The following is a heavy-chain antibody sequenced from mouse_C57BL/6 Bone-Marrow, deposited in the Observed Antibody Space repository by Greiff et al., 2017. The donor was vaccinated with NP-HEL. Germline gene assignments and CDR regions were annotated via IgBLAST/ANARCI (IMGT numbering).Heavy chain of an antibody. J-gene: IGHJ2*01. D-gene: IGHD3-3*01. CDR1: GYAFSSSW. V-gene: IGHV1-82*01. Sequence: VQLQQSGPELVKPGASVKISCKASGYAFSSSWMNWVKQRPGKGLEWIGRLYPGDGDTNYNGKFKGKATLTADKSSSTAYMQLSSLTSEDSAVYFCARWDNYFDYWGQGTTLTVSS. CDR3: ARWDNYFDY. CDR2: LYPGDGDT.